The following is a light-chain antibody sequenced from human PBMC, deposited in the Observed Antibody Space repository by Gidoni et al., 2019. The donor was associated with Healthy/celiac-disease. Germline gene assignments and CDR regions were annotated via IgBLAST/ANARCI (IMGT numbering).Light chain of an antibody. V-gene: IGKV1-39*01. CDR1: QSISSY. CDR3: QQSYSTLMCS. J-gene: IGKJ2*04. Sequence: DIQMTQSPSSLSVSVGDRVTITCRASQSISSYLNWYQQKPGKAPKLLIYAASSLQSGVPSRFSGSGSGTDFTLTISSLQPEDFATYYCQQSYSTLMCSFGQGTKLEIK. CDR2: AAS.